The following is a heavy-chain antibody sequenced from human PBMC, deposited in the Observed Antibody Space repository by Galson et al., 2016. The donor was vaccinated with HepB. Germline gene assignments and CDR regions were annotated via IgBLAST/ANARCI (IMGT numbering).Heavy chain of an antibody. CDR3: AKEAVTGTPFDY. Sequence: CKASGYTFTDYYLHWVRQAPGQGLEWMGWINPKSGGTTYAQKFQGWVTMTRDTSISTAYLEVTRLKSDDTAVYYCAKEAVTGTPFDYWGQGTQVTVSS. J-gene: IGHJ4*02. V-gene: IGHV1-2*04. CDR1: GYTFTDYY. CDR2: INPKSGGT. D-gene: IGHD6-19*01.